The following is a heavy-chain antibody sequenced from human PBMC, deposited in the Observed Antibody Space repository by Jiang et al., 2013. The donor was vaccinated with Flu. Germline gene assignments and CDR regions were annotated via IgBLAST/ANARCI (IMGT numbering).Heavy chain of an antibody. V-gene: IGHV4-59*13. CDR1: NDSFSNYY. Sequence: LLKPSETLSLTCTVSNDSFSNYYWTWIRQPPGKGLEWIGYIYTSGTTNYNPSLESRVTFSVDTSRNQFPLNLNSVTAADTAIYYCARSSISRSFGYWGQGTLVTVSS. J-gene: IGHJ4*02. CDR2: IYTSGTT. D-gene: IGHD2/OR15-2a*01. CDR3: ARSSISRSFGY.